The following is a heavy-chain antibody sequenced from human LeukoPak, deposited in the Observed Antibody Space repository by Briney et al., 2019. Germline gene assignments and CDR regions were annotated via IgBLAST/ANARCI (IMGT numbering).Heavy chain of an antibody. Sequence: SETLSITCSVCGGSISGGSYYWSWIRQPAGKRLEWIGRVDSSRSANYNPSLDTRVAISVVTSKNDFSLKLNSVTAADTAVYYCARERAERFYYGSGACYNGCELDCWGQGTLVTVSS. CDR2: VDSSRSA. J-gene: IGHJ4*02. V-gene: IGHV4-61*02. CDR3: ARERAERFYYGSGACYNGCELDC. CDR1: GGSISGGSYY. D-gene: IGHD3-10*01.